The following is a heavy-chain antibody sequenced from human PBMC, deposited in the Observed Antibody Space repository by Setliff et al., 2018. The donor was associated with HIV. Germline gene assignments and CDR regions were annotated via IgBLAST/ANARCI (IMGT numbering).Heavy chain of an antibody. CDR2: IYSTGDT. CDR3: ARVRLTMIMMVDYFDQ. V-gene: IGHV4-59*12. D-gene: IGHD3-22*01. Sequence: TLSLTCSVSGGSISNFYWSWIRQPPGKGLEWVGYIYSTGDTNYNPSLKSRVTLSADTSKNQLSLSLTSVTAADTAVYYCARVRLTMIMMVDYFDQWGQGTLVTVSS. CDR1: GGSISNFY. J-gene: IGHJ4*02.